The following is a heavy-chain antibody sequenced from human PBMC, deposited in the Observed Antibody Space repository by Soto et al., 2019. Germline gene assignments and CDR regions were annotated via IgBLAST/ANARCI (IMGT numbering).Heavy chain of an antibody. CDR1: GFSLSIND. D-gene: IGHD3-10*01. Sequence: GGSLRLSCAAFGFSLSINDMSWVRQAPGKGLEWVSSISGSGSRTYYADSGKGRFTISRDTSKNTLYLQMSSLRVVDTAVYYCAKYYYASGSNWFDPWGRGTLVTVSS. V-gene: IGHV3-23*01. CDR2: ISGSGSRT. CDR3: AKYYYASGSNWFDP. J-gene: IGHJ5*02.